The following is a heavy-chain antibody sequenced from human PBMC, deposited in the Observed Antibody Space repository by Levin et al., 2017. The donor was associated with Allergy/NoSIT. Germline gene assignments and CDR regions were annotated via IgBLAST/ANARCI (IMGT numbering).Heavy chain of an antibody. CDR2: IYPSGST. Sequence: SETLSLTCAVSGGSISSAGSSWSWIRQPPGKGLEWIGFIYPSGSTYYTPPLRSRVTISADKSKNQFSLKVNSVTAADTAVYYCARDRRAEGIDVWGRGTTVIVSS. CDR3: ARDRRAEGIDV. CDR1: GGSISSAGSS. J-gene: IGHJ6*02. D-gene: IGHD6-19*01. V-gene: IGHV4-30-2*01.